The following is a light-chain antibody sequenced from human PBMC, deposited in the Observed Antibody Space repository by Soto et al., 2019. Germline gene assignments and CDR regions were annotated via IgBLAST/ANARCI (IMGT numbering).Light chain of an antibody. CDR1: QGLVDTDGNTY. Sequence: DVVMTQSPLSLPVTLGQPASISCRSSQGLVDTDGNTYLNWFQQRPGQSPRPLISQVSNRDSGVPDRFSGSGSSTDFTLKISRVEAEDVGVYYGVEGTRWPWTFGQGTKVDIK. V-gene: IGKV2-30*01. J-gene: IGKJ1*01. CDR3: VEGTRWPWT. CDR2: QVS.